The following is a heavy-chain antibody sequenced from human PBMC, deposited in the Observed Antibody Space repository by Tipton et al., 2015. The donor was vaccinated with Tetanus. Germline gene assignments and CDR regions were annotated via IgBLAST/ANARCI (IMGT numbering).Heavy chain of an antibody. CDR3: TRRRTNTNLFYWFDT. CDR2: IHPGDSDP. J-gene: IGHJ5*02. CDR1: GYSFSSYY. V-gene: IGHV5-51*01. Sequence: QLVQSGVEVKKPGESLRISCQASGYSFSSYYIAWVRQMPGKGLEYMGIIHPGDSDPEYSPSFQSQVTISADKSLSTAYLRWTSLKDSDTAIYYCTRRRTNTNLFYWFDTWGQGTPVTVSS.